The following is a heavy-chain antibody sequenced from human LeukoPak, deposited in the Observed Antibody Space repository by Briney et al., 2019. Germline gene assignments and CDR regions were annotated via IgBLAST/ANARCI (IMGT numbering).Heavy chain of an antibody. D-gene: IGHD3-16*02. J-gene: IGHJ4*02. CDR1: GGSFSGYY. Sequence: SETLSLTCAVYGGSFSGYYWSWIRQPPGKGLEWIGEINHSGSTNYNPSLKSRVTISVDTSKNQFSLKLSSVTAADTAVYYCARATPFFYLYYFDYWGQGTLVTVSS. CDR2: INHSGST. V-gene: IGHV4-34*01. CDR3: ARATPFFYLYYFDY.